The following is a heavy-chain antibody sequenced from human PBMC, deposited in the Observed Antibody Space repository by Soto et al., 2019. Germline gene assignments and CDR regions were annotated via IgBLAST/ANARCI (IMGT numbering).Heavy chain of an antibody. D-gene: IGHD5-12*01. J-gene: IGHJ4*02. Sequence: EVQLLESGGGLVQPGGSLRLSCAASGFTFSSYVMSWVRQAPGKGLEWVSAISGSGGSTYYADSVKGRFTISRDNSKNTLYLQMNSLRAEDTAVYYCAKRGDGRSGYDPNFDYWGQGTLVTVSS. CDR2: ISGSGGST. V-gene: IGHV3-23*01. CDR3: AKRGDGRSGYDPNFDY. CDR1: GFTFSSYV.